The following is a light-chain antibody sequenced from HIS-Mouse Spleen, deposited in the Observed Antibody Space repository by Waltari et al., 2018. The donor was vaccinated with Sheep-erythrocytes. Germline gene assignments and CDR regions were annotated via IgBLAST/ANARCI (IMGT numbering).Light chain of an antibody. CDR3: QQSYSTPQFT. CDR1: QSFSSY. CDR2: AAS. Sequence: DIQMTQSPSSLSASVGDRFTITCRASQSFSSYLNWYQQKPGKSPKLLIYAASSLQSGVPSRFSGSGSGTDFTLTISSLQPEDFATYYCQQSYSTPQFTFGPGTKVDIK. V-gene: IGKV1-39*01. J-gene: IGKJ3*01.